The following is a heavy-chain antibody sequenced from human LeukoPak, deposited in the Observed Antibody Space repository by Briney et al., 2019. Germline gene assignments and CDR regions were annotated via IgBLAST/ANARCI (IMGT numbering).Heavy chain of an antibody. CDR2: IYTSGST. CDR1: GGSISSGSYY. J-gene: IGHJ4*02. V-gene: IGHV4-61*02. CDR3: ARTERYSSSTFDY. Sequence: PSETLSLTCTVSGGSISSGSYYWSWIRQPAGKGLEWIGRIYTSGSTNYNPSLKSRVTISVDTSKNQFSLKLSSVTAADTAVYYCARTERYSSSTFDYWGQGTLVTVSS. D-gene: IGHD6-13*01.